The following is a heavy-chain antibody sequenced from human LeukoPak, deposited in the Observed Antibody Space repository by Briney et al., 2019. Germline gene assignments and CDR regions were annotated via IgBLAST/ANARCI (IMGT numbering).Heavy chain of an antibody. CDR2: INPCVGST. Sequence: GASVRVSYKAFGYSLTNYYVHWVGQAPGQGLKWMGEINPCVGSTSYAQKFQGRIPVTRDTYTNTVYMDLSSLRSEDTATYYCARGAPTTRIGAGRFDYWGQGSLLTVAS. V-gene: IGHV1-46*01. D-gene: IGHD5-12*01. CDR1: GYSLTNYY. CDR3: ARGAPTTRIGAGRFDY. J-gene: IGHJ4*02.